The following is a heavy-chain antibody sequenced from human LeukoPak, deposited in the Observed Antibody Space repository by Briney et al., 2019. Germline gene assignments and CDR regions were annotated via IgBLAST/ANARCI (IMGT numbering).Heavy chain of an antibody. CDR3: ARDGDIAVARVSYYYGMDV. CDR1: GGSFSGYY. Sequence: SETLSLTCAVSGGSFSGYYWTWIRQPPGKGLEWIGEINHSGSTNYNPSLKSRVTISVDTSKNQFSLKLSSVTAADTAVYYCARDGDIAVARVSYYYGMDVWGQGTTVTVSS. D-gene: IGHD6-19*01. CDR2: INHSGST. J-gene: IGHJ6*02. V-gene: IGHV4-34*01.